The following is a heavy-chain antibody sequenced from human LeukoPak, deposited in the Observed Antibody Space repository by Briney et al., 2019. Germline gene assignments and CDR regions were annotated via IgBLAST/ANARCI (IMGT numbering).Heavy chain of an antibody. Sequence: GGSLRLSCAASGFTFSSYSMNWVRQAPGKGLEWVSSISSSSSYIYYADSAEGRFTISRDNAKNTLYLQMNSLRGEDTAGYYCARAEPTYYYYYGVDVWGQGTTVTVSS. J-gene: IGHJ6*02. CDR3: ARAEPTYYYYYGVDV. CDR1: GFTFSSYS. V-gene: IGHV3-21*01. CDR2: ISSSSSYI.